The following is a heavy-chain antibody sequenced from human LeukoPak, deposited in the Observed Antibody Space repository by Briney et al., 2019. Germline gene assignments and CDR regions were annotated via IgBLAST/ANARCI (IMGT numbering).Heavy chain of an antibody. D-gene: IGHD3-22*01. CDR3: ARVGDPYYYDSSGYHPGGRDY. CDR1: GFTFDDYA. CDR2: ISWNSGSI. J-gene: IGHJ4*02. Sequence: GGSLRLSCAASGFTFDDYAMHWVRQAPGKGLEWVSGISWNSGSIGYADSVKGRFTISRDNAKNSLHLQMNSLRAEDTAVYYCARVGDPYYYDSSGYHPGGRDYWGQGALVTVSS. V-gene: IGHV3-9*01.